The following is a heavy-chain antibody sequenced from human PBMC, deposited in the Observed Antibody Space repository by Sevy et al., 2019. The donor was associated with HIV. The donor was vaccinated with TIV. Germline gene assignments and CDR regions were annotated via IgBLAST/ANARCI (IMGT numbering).Heavy chain of an antibody. CDR3: AKTIDSGGGVVPAANYFYYGMDV. V-gene: IGHV3-23*01. CDR1: GFTFSGYA. D-gene: IGHD2-2*01. J-gene: IGHJ6*02. CDR2: INGKGRST. Sequence: GGSLRLSCAVSGFTFSGYAMNWVRQAPGKGLEWVSAINGKGRSTHYADSVEGRFTISRDNSKNTLYLQMNSLRAEDTALDYSAKTIDSGGGVVPAANYFYYGMDVWGQGTTVTVSS.